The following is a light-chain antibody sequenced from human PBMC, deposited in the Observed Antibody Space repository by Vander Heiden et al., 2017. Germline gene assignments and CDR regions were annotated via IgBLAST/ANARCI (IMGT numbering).Light chain of an antibody. J-gene: IGKJ1*01. CDR3: QQCDGTPWT. CDR1: QGISDY. V-gene: IGKV1-39*01. CDR2: AAS. Sequence: LKMPPPPSSLSASVGDRVTITCRASQGISDYVNWYQQRPGKAPKLLIYAASNLQSGVPSRFSGSGSGTDFTLIISSLQPEDIATYSCQQCDGTPWTFGQGTKVEIK.